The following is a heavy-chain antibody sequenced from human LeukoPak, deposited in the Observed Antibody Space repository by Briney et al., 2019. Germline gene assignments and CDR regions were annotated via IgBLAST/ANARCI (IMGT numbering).Heavy chain of an antibody. CDR1: GFSFSSNG. Sequence: GGSLRLSCAASGFSFSSNGMHWVRQAPGKGQQWMAVISYDGSNKYYVDSVKGRFTISRDNSKNTLYLQMNSLRAEDTAVYYCANDKLDIVTTGYSYYGMDVWGKGTTVTVSS. CDR2: ISYDGSNK. J-gene: IGHJ6*04. CDR3: ANDKLDIVTTGYSYYGMDV. D-gene: IGHD5-12*01. V-gene: IGHV3-30*18.